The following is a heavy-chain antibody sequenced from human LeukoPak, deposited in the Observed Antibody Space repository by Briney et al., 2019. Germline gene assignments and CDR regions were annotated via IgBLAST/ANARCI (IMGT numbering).Heavy chain of an antibody. CDR1: GGSFSGYY. V-gene: IGHV4-34*01. Sequence: PSETLSLTCAVYGGSFSGYYWSWIRQPPGKGLEWIGEINHSGSTNYNPSLKSRVTISVDTSKNQFSLKLSSVTAADTAVYYCARGPHSIAAAGTVDYWGQGTLVTVSS. CDR3: ARGPHSIAAAGTVDY. D-gene: IGHD6-13*01. J-gene: IGHJ4*02. CDR2: INHSGST.